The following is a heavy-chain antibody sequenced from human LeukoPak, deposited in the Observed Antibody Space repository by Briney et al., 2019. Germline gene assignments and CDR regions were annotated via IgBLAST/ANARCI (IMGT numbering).Heavy chain of an antibody. J-gene: IGHJ4*02. CDR3: ARLSVVVPAAHHGSGSTRFDY. D-gene: IGHD2-2*01. CDR1: GYTFTSYG. V-gene: IGHV1-18*01. CDR2: ISAYNGNT. Sequence: ASVKVSCKASGYTFTSYGISWVRQAPGQGLEWMGWISAYNGNTNYAQKLQGRVTMTTDTSTSTAYMELRSLRSDDTAVYYCARLSVVVPAAHHGSGSTRFDYWGQGTLVTVSS.